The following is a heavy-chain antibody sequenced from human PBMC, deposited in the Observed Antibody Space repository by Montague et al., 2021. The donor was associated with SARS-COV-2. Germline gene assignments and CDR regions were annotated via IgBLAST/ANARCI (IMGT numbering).Heavy chain of an antibody. CDR2: INSDGSST. V-gene: IGHV3-74*01. CDR3: ASDSRYSGYEADY. CDR1: GFTFSNYW. D-gene: IGHD5-12*01. Sequence: SLRLSCAASGFTFSNYWMRWVRQAPGKGLVWVSRINSDGSSTTYADSVKGRFTISRDNAKNTVYLQMNSLRAEDSAVYYCASDSRYSGYEADYWGQGTLVTVSS. J-gene: IGHJ4*02.